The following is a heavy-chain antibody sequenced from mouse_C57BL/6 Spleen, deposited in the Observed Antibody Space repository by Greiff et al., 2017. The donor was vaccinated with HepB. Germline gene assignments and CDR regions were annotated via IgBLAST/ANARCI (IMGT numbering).Heavy chain of an antibody. V-gene: IGHV1-82*01. CDR1: GYAFSSSW. CDR3: ARITTAHYYYAMDY. D-gene: IGHD1-2*01. J-gene: IGHJ4*01. CDR2: IYPGDGDT. Sequence: VQLQQSGPELVKPGASVKISCKASGYAFSSSWMNWVKQRPGKGLEWIGRIYPGDGDTNYNGKFKGKATLTADKSSSTAYMQLSSLTSEDSAVYFCARITTAHYYYAMDYWGQGTSVTVSS.